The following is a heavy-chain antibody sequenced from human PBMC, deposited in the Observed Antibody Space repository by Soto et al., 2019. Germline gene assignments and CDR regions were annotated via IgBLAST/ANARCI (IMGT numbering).Heavy chain of an antibody. V-gene: IGHV4-4*07. CDR3: AREAAETVGEGYWCDP. CDR2: VYTTGNT. D-gene: IGHD6-13*01. J-gene: IGHJ5*02. Sequence: QVQLQESGPGLVKPSETLSLTCTVSGDSFSGYYWSWIRQPDGKGLEWIGRVYTTGNTDYNPSLMSRVTVSVDTSKNQFSLRLRSLTAADTAVYYCAREAAETVGEGYWCDPWGQGTLVTVSS. CDR1: GDSFSGYY.